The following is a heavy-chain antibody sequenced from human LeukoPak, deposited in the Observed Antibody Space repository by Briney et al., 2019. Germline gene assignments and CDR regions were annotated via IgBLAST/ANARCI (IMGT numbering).Heavy chain of an antibody. J-gene: IGHJ4*02. CDR2: TSTSGGSA. CDR1: GFPFSGYA. D-gene: IGHD1-26*01. CDR3: ARYSGSYYYPPAWDL. Sequence: GGSLRLSCAASGFPFSGYAMSWVRQAPGKGLEWVSATSTSGGSAYYADSVKGRFTISRDNSKNTLYLQMDSLRADDTAVYYCARYSGSYYYPPAWDLWGQGTLVTVSS. V-gene: IGHV3-23*01.